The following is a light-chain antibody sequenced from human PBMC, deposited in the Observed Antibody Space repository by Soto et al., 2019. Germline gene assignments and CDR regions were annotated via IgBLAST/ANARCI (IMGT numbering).Light chain of an antibody. J-gene: IGKJ5*01. CDR3: QQYDSLPIT. Sequence: EIVLTQSPGTLSLSPGERATFSCRASQSVSSNYLAWYQQKPGQAPRLLIYGAFKRATGIPDRFSGSGSGTDFTLTISRMEPEDFAVFYCQQYDSLPITFGQGARLEIK. CDR1: QSVSSNY. V-gene: IGKV3-20*01. CDR2: GAF.